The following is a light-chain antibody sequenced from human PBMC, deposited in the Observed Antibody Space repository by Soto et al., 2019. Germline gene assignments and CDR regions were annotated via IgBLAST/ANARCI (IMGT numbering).Light chain of an antibody. V-gene: IGKV1-5*03. Sequence: DIQLTQSPSTLSASVGDRVTITCRASQSISSWLAWYQQKPGKAPKFLIYKTSNLESGVPSRFSGSGSGTEFTLTISSLQPDDFATYYCQYYNNYCWTFGQGPKVEIK. CDR2: KTS. J-gene: IGKJ1*01. CDR1: QSISSW. CDR3: QYYNNYCWT.